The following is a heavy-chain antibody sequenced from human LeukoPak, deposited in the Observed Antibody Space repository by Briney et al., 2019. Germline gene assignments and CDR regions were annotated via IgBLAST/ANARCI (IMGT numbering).Heavy chain of an antibody. CDR1: GYTFTSYY. J-gene: IGHJ3*02. CDR3: ARDRPRYGDSSDAFDI. CDR2: INPSGGST. Sequence: ASVKVSCKASGYTFTSYYMHWVRQAPGQGLEWMGIINPSGGSTSYAQKFQGRVTMTRDTSTSTVYMELSSLRSEDTAVYYCARDRPRYGDSSDAFDIWGQGTMVTVSS. V-gene: IGHV1-46*01. D-gene: IGHD4-17*01.